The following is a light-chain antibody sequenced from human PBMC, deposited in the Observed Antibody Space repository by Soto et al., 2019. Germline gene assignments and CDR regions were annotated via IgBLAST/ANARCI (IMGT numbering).Light chain of an antibody. Sequence: DIVMTQSPDSLAVSLGERATINRKSSQSVLFSSNNKNYLAWYQQKPGQPPKLLISWASTRESGVPDRFSGSGSETDFTLTISSLQAEDVAVYHCQQYYSTPSPTFGGGTKVEIK. CDR1: QSVLFSSNNKNY. V-gene: IGKV4-1*01. CDR3: QQYYSTPSPT. J-gene: IGKJ4*01. CDR2: WAS.